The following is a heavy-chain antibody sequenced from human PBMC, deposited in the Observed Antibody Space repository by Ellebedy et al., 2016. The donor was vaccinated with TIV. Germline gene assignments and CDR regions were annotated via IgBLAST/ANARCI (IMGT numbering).Heavy chain of an antibody. D-gene: IGHD5-12*01. CDR2: IYPGDSET. J-gene: IGHJ5*02. Sequence: ASVKVSCKASGYTFTSQWIGWVRQMPGKGPEWMGIIYPGDSETRYNPSFQGQVTISADKSVSTAYLQWSSLEASDTGMYYCVCTPGYSGYDYGWFDPWGQGTLVTVSS. CDR3: VCTPGYSGYDYGWFDP. V-gene: IGHV5-51*01. CDR1: GYTFTSQW.